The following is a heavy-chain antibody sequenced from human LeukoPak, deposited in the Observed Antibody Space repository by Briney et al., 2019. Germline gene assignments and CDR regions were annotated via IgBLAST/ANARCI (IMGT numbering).Heavy chain of an antibody. CDR2: INPNNGVT. Sequence: ASVKVSCKASGYIFIHHYIHWVRQAPGQGLEWMGWINPNNGVTSYAQRFQGRVTMTGDTSINTSYMGLSNLRSDDTAIYYCVRIYYGPDYWGQGTLVTVSS. V-gene: IGHV1-2*02. CDR3: VRIYYGPDY. J-gene: IGHJ4*02. D-gene: IGHD3-3*01. CDR1: GYIFIHHY.